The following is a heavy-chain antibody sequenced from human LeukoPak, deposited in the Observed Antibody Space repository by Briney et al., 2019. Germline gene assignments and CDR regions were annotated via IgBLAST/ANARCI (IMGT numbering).Heavy chain of an antibody. V-gene: IGHV4-61*02. J-gene: IGHJ4*02. CDR2: IYTSGST. CDR1: GGSISSGSYY. D-gene: IGHD3-10*01. CDR3: ARPLRGFRGVTGFDY. Sequence: PSETLSLTCTVSGGSISSGSYYWSWIRQPAGKGLEWFGRIYTSGSTNYNPSLKSRVTISVDTSKNQFSLKLSSVTAADTAVYYCARPLRGFRGVTGFDYWGQGTLVTVSS.